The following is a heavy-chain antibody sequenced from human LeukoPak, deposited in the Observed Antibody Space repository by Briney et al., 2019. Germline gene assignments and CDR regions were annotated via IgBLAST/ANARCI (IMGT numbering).Heavy chain of an antibody. CDR2: ISGSGASI. Sequence: GGSLRLSCAASGFTFSTYAMSWVRQAPGKGLKWVSEISGSGASIYYADSVKGRFTISRDSSKNTLFLQMNRLRPEDAAVYYCAKAPVTTCRGAYCYPFDYWGQGTLVTVSS. J-gene: IGHJ4*02. V-gene: IGHV3-23*01. D-gene: IGHD2-21*01. CDR1: GFTFSTYA. CDR3: AKAPVTTCRGAYCYPFDY.